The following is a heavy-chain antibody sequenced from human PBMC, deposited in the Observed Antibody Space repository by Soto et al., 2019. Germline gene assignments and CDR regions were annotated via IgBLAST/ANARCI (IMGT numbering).Heavy chain of an antibody. CDR1: GGSISSYY. J-gene: IGHJ4*02. V-gene: IGHV4-59*01. Sequence: PSETLSLTCTVSGGSISSYYWSWIRQPPGKGLEWIGYIYYSGSTNYNPSLKSRVTISVDTSKNQFSLKLSSVTAADTAVYYCARESGSGYSYGLLDYWGQRTLVTVSS. D-gene: IGHD5-18*01. CDR3: ARESGSGYSYGLLDY. CDR2: IYYSGST.